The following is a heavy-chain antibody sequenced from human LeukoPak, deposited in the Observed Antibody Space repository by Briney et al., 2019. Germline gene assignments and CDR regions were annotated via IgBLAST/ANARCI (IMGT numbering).Heavy chain of an antibody. CDR1: GGSISSSSAY. J-gene: IGHJ4*02. CDR3: VSPRGFSYGYFDY. CDR2: IYYSKNT. Sequence: KPSETLSLTCTVSGGSISSSSAYWGWIRQPPGKGLEWIGSIYYSKNTYYNPSLKSPATISAATSKNQFSLTLGSVSATDTAVYYCVSPRGFSYGYFDYWGQGTLVTVSS. D-gene: IGHD5-18*01. V-gene: IGHV4-39*01.